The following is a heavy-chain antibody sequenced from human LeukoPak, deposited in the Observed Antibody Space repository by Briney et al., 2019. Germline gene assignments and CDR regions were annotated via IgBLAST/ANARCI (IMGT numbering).Heavy chain of an antibody. J-gene: IGHJ4*02. Sequence: GGSLRLSCAASGFTFSSYAMSWVRQAPGKGLEWVTVISGSGGSTYYADSVKGRFTISRDNSKNTLFLQMNSLRAEDTAVYYCAKPSREIAAAGTASGYYFDYWGQGTLVTVSS. CDR3: AKPSREIAAAGTASGYYFDY. V-gene: IGHV3-23*01. D-gene: IGHD6-13*01. CDR1: GFTFSSYA. CDR2: ISGSGGST.